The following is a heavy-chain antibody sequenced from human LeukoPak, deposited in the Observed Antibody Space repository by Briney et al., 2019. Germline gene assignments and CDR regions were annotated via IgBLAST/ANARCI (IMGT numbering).Heavy chain of an antibody. Sequence: GRSLRLSCAASGFTFNDYYMSWIRHAPRKGLEWVSYMGSTGRTIYYADSVKGRLTISRHNAKNSLYLQTNSLRAEDTAVYYWARIAVVGTGIDYWGQGTLATVSS. CDR2: MGSTGRTI. J-gene: IGHJ4*02. V-gene: IGHV3-11*04. CDR1: GFTFNDYY. D-gene: IGHD6-19*01. CDR3: ARIAVVGTGIDY.